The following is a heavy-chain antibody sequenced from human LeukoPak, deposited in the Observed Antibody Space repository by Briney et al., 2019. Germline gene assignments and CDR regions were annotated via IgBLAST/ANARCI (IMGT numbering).Heavy chain of an antibody. Sequence: PSETLSLTCAVYGGSFSGYYWSWIRQPPGKGLEWIGKINHSGSTNYNPSLKSRVTISVDTSKNQFSLKLSSVTAADTAVYYCARSGEYYYDSSVYSYYYYYGMDVWGQGTTVTVSS. V-gene: IGHV4-34*01. CDR1: GGSFSGYY. CDR2: INHSGST. CDR3: ARSGEYYYDSSVYSYYYYYGMDV. J-gene: IGHJ6*02. D-gene: IGHD3-22*01.